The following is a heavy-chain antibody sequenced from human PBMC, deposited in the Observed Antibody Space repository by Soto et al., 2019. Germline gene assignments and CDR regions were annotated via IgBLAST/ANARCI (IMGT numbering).Heavy chain of an antibody. CDR1: GFTFSSYA. Sequence: GGSLRLSCAASGFTFSSYAMSWVRQAPGKGLEWVSGISGSGDTTYHADSVKGRFSISRENSKNTLYLQTNSLRAEDTAVYYCAKGYCSSITCSRGYFDYWGQGTLVTVSS. CDR2: ISGSGDTT. D-gene: IGHD2-2*01. CDR3: AKGYCSSITCSRGYFDY. V-gene: IGHV3-23*01. J-gene: IGHJ4*02.